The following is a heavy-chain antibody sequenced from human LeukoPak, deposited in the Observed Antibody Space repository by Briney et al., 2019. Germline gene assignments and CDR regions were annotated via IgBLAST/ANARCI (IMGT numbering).Heavy chain of an antibody. CDR3: ARGGGALNWGLPPIFDY. D-gene: IGHD7-27*01. J-gene: IGHJ4*02. CDR1: GGTFSIYA. V-gene: IGHV1-69*13. CDR2: IIPIFGTA. Sequence: SVKVSCKASGGTFSIYAISWVRQAPGQGLEWMGGIIPIFGTANYAQKFQGRVTITADESTSTAYMELSSLRSEDTAVYYCARGGGALNWGLPPIFDYWGQGTLVTVSS.